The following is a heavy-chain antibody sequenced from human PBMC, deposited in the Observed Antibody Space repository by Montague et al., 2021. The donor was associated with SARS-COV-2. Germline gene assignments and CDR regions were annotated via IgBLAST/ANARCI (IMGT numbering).Heavy chain of an antibody. Sequence: SESLSLTCSVPSGSIISSGYYWGWIRQPPGKELEWIGNIYYSWTTYYNPSLQSRVTISVGTSKNHLSLRLSSVTAADTAVYFCARGMIRGVTTPFDYWGQGSQVTVSS. J-gene: IGHJ4*02. D-gene: IGHD3-10*01. CDR1: SGSIISSGYY. V-gene: IGHV4-39*02. CDR3: ARGMIRGVTTPFDY. CDR2: IYYSWTT.